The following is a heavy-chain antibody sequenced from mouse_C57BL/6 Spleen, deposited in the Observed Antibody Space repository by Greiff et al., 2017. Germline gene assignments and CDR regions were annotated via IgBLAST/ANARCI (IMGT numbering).Heavy chain of an antibody. J-gene: IGHJ2*01. D-gene: IGHD2-1*01. CDR1: GFTFSSYG. CDR2: ISSGGSYT. CDR3: ARRELLWPLDY. Sequence: EVMLVESGGDLVKPGGSLKLSCAASGFTFSSYGMSWVRQTPDKRLEWVATISSGGSYTYYPDSVKGRFTISRDNAKNTLYLQMSSLKSEDTAMYYCARRELLWPLDYWGQGTTLTVSS. V-gene: IGHV5-6*02.